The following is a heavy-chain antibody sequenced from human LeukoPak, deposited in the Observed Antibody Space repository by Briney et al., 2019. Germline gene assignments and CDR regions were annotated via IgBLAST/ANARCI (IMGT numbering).Heavy chain of an antibody. Sequence: PGGSLRPSCAASGFTFSSYAMSWVRQAPGKGLEWVSAISGSGGSTYYADSVKGRFTISRDNSKNTLYLQMNSLRAEDTAVYYCAKTPIGGWGNNWFDPWGQGTLVTVSS. CDR2: ISGSGGST. V-gene: IGHV3-23*01. CDR3: AKTPIGGWGNNWFDP. J-gene: IGHJ5*02. CDR1: GFTFSSYA. D-gene: IGHD6-19*01.